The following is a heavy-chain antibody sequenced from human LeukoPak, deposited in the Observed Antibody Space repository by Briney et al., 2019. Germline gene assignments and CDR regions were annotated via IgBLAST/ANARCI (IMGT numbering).Heavy chain of an antibody. CDR3: ARVVYGDHLQYNWFDP. V-gene: IGHV3-30-3*01. CDR1: GFTFSSYA. J-gene: IGHJ5*02. CDR2: ISYDGSNK. Sequence: GGSLRLSCAASGFTFSSYAMHWVRQAPGKGLEWVAVISYDGSNKYYADPVKGRFTISRDNSKNTLYLQMNSLRAEDTAVYYCARVVYGDHLQYNWFDPWGQGTLVTVSS. D-gene: IGHD4-17*01.